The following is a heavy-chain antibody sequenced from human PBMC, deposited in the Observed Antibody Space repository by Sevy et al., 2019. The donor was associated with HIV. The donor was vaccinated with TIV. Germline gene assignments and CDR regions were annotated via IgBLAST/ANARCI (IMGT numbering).Heavy chain of an antibody. J-gene: IGHJ5*02. CDR3: AGGGRLWFGELLNNWFDP. CDR1: GGSISSYY. CDR2: IYYSGST. Sequence: SETLSLTCTVSGGSISSYYWSWIRQPPGKGLEWIGYIYYSGSTNYNPSLKSRVTISVDTSKNQVSLKLSSVTAADTAVYYCAGGGRLWFGELLNNWFDPWGQGTLVTVSS. D-gene: IGHD3-10*01. V-gene: IGHV4-59*01.